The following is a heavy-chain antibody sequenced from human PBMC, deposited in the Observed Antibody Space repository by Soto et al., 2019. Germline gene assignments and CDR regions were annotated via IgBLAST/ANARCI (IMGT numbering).Heavy chain of an antibody. CDR2: IIPIFRTP. D-gene: IGHD1-1*01. J-gene: IGHJ6*04. CDR1: GDTFDTFA. CDR3: ARNKDREQLGGNYYYALDV. V-gene: IGHV1-69*12. Sequence: QVQLVQSGAEVLKPGSSVKVSCKASGDTFDTFAISWVRQAHGQGLGWMGGIIPIFRTPDYAQKFQGRVTISADVSTSTAYMELSILRSEDTAVYYCARNKDREQLGGNYYYALDVWGKGTGVTVSS.